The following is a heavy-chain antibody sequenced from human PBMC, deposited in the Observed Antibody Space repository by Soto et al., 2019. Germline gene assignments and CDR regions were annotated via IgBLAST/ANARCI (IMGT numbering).Heavy chain of an antibody. V-gene: IGHV4-31*03. CDR3: ARDTGPYYGDY. CDR2: IYYSGST. J-gene: IGHJ4*02. CDR1: GGSISSGGYY. Sequence: SETLSLTCTVSGGSISSGGYYWSWLRQHPGKGLEWIGYIYYSGSTYYNPSLKSRVTISVDTSKNQFSLKLSSVTAADTAVYYCARDTGPYYGDYWGQGTLVTVSS. D-gene: IGHD3-10*01.